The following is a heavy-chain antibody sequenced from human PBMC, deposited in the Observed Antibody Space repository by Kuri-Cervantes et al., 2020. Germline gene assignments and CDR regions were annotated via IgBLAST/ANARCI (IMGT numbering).Heavy chain of an antibody. V-gene: IGHV3-7*01. CDR3: ARDRAYWVVNGMDV. D-gene: IGHD2-8*02. CDR1: GFTFSSYA. J-gene: IGHJ6*02. Sequence: GESLKISCAASGFTFSSYAMSWVRQAPGKGLEWVANIKQDGSEKYYVDSVKGRFTISRDNAKNSLYLQMNSLRAEDTAVYYCARDRAYWVVNGMDVWGQGTTVTVSS. CDR2: IKQDGSEK.